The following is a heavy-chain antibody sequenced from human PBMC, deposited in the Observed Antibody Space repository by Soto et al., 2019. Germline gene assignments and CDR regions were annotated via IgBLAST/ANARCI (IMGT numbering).Heavy chain of an antibody. CDR1: GGSFSGYY. V-gene: IGHV4-34*01. CDR3: ARERITMVRGVSPFDP. Sequence: SETLSLTCAVYGGSFSGYYWSWIRQPPGKGLEWIGEINHSGSTNYNPSLKSRVTISVDTSKNQFSLKLSSVTAADTAVYYCARERITMVRGVSPFDPWGQGTLVTVSS. D-gene: IGHD3-10*01. CDR2: INHSGST. J-gene: IGHJ5*02.